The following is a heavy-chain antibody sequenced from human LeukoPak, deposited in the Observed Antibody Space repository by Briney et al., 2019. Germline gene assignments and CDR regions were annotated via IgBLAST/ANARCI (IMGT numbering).Heavy chain of an antibody. V-gene: IGHV4-59*12. D-gene: IGHD3-22*01. CDR3: ALRDYYDSSGLDV. CDR1: GGSISSYY. Sequence: SETLSLTCTVSGGSISSYYWSWIRQPPGKGLEWIGYIYYSGSTNYNPSLKSRVTISVDTSKNQFSLKLSSVTAADTAVYYCALRDYYDSSGLDVWGKGTTVTVSS. CDR2: IYYSGST. J-gene: IGHJ6*04.